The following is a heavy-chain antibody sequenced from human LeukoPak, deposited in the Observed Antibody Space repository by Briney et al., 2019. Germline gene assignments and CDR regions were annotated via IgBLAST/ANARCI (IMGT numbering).Heavy chain of an antibody. CDR1: GFTVSSNY. CDR2: IYSGGST. D-gene: IGHD3-22*01. CDR3: ARDPRSYYYDSSGPL. V-gene: IGHV3-66*01. Sequence: GGSLRLSCAASGFTVSSNYMSWVRQAPGKGLEWVSVIYSGGSTYYADSVKGRFTISRDNSKNTLYLQMNSLRAEDTAVYYCARDPRSYYYDSSGPLWGQGTLVTVSS. J-gene: IGHJ4*02.